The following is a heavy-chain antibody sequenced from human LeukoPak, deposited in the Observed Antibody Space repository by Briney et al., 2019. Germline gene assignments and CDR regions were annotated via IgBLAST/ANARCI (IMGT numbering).Heavy chain of an antibody. CDR3: ARHAGGSSWYYWFDS. CDR1: GGSISSSSHY. D-gene: IGHD6-13*01. CDR2: IYDSGTT. V-gene: IGHV4-39*01. J-gene: IGHJ5*01. Sequence: SETLSLTCIVSGGSISSSSHYWGWLRQPPGKGLEWIGSIYDSGTTYHNPSLKSRVTISVDTSKNQFSLKLNSLTAADTAVYYCARHAGGSSWYYWFDSWGQGTLVTVSP.